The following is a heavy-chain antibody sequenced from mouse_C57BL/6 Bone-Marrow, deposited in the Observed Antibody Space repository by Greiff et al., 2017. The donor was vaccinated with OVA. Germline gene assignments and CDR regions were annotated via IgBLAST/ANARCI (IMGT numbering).Heavy chain of an antibody. CDR1: GFTFKDDY. J-gene: IGHJ4*01. V-gene: IGHV14-4*01. CDR3: TARIYYDYSYYCAMDY. CDR2: IDPENGDT. D-gene: IGHD2-4*01. Sequence: EVQLQQSGAELVRPGASVKLSCTASGFTFKDDYMHWVKQRPEQGLEWIGWIDPENGDTEYASKFQGKATITADTSSNTAYLQLSSLTSEDTAVYYCTARIYYDYSYYCAMDYWGQGTSVTVSS.